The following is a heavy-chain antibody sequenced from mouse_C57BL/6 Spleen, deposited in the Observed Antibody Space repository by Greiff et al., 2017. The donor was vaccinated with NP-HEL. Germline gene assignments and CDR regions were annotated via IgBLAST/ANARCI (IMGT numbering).Heavy chain of an antibody. CDR3: ARDKGAGTAWFAY. CDR2: ISYSGST. Sequence: VQLQQSGPGMVKPSQSLSLTCTVTGYSITSGYDWHWIRHFPGNKLEWMGYISYSGSTNYNPSLKSRISITHDTSKNHFFLKLNSVTTEDTATYYCARDKGAGTAWFAYWGQGTLVTVSA. CDR1: GYSITSGYD. J-gene: IGHJ3*01. V-gene: IGHV3-1*01. D-gene: IGHD3-3*01.